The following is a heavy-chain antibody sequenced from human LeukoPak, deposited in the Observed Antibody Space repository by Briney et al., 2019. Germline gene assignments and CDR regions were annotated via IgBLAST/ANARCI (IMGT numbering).Heavy chain of an antibody. V-gene: IGHV3-15*01. CDR2: IKSITDGGTT. D-gene: IGHD1-7*01. CDR1: GFTFNNAW. Sequence: GGSLRLSCAASGFTFNNAWMSWVRQAPGKGLEWVGRIKSITDGGTTDYVAPVKGRFTISRDESKNTLYLQMHSLKTEDTAVYYCTTENYSFDYWGQGTLVTVSS. CDR3: TTENYSFDY. J-gene: IGHJ4*02.